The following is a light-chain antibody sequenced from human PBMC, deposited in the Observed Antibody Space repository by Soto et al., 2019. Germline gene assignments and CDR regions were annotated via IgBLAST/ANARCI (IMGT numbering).Light chain of an antibody. J-gene: IGKJ2*01. V-gene: IGKV3-15*01. CDR2: GAS. CDR1: QNLSRN. Sequence: EMVMTQSPATLSVSPGERATLSCRASQNLSRNLAWYQQQPCQAPRLLLYGASIRATGIPATFSGRGSGTDFTLTISSLQSEDFAVYYCQQYDNWPHTFGQGTKLEIK. CDR3: QQYDNWPHT.